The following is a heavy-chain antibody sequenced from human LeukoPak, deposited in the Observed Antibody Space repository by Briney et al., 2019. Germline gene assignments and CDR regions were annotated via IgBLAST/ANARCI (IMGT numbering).Heavy chain of an antibody. J-gene: IGHJ6*04. D-gene: IGHD3-10*02. V-gene: IGHV3-48*03. Sequence: GGSLRLSCAASGFTFSSYEMNWVRQAAGKGLEWVSYISSSGSTIYYANSVKGRFTISRDNAKNSLYLQMNSLRAEDTAVYYCAELGITMIGGVWGKGTTVTISS. CDR3: AELGITMIGGV. CDR2: ISSSGSTI. CDR1: GFTFSSYE.